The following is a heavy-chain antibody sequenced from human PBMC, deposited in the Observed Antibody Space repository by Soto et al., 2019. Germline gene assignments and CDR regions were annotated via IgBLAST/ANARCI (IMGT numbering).Heavy chain of an antibody. V-gene: IGHV3-74*01. CDR3: VRDLVHRSYENWFDP. CDR2: INSDGSST. D-gene: IGHD5-12*01. CDR1: GFTFSSYW. J-gene: IGHJ5*02. Sequence: GGSLRLSCAASGFTFSSYWMHWVRQAPGKGLVWVSRINSDGSSTSYADSVKGRFTISRDNAKNTLYLQMNSLRAEDTAVYYCVRDLVHRSYENWFDPWGQGTLVTVSS.